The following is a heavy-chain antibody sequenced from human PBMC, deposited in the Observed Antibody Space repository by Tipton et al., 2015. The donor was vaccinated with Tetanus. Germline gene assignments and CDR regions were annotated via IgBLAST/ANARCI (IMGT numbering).Heavy chain of an antibody. D-gene: IGHD4-17*01. CDR2: TYYRSEWYY. CDR3: ARSRGGDLDY. Sequence: GLVKPSQTLSLTCAISGDSASGNSAAWNWIRQSPSRGLEWLGRTYYRSEWYYDYAVSVKSRITINPDTSKNQLSLQLNSVTPDDTAVYYCARSRGGDLDYWGQGTLVTVSS. J-gene: IGHJ4*02. CDR1: GDSASGNSAA. V-gene: IGHV6-1*01.